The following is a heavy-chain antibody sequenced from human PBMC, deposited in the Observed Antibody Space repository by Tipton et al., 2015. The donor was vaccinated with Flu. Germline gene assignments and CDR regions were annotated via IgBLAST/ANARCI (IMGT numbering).Heavy chain of an antibody. CDR2: IIPMFGSA. Sequence: QVQLVQSGAEVKKPGSSVKVSCKASGGTFSSFVISWVRQAPGQGLEWMGGIIPMFGSANYAQKFQGRVTITADESTSTAYMERSSLRSEDTAVYFFARDRGPWDDEFGIDVWGQGTTVSVS. CDR1: GGTFSSFV. V-gene: IGHV1-69*01. D-gene: IGHD1-1*01. J-gene: IGHJ6*02. CDR3: ARDRGPWDDEFGIDV.